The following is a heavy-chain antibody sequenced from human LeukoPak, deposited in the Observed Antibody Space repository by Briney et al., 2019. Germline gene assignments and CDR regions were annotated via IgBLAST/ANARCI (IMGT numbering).Heavy chain of an antibody. CDR3: ARNPMTTVTQRDYYYYMDV. D-gene: IGHD4-17*01. CDR2: ISAYNGNT. CDR1: GYTFTSYG. Sequence: ASVKVSCKASGYTFTSYGISWVRQAPGQGLEWMGWISAYNGNTNYAQTLQGRVTMTTDTSTSTAYMELRSLRSDDTAVYYCARNPMTTVTQRDYYYYMDVWGKGTTVTVSS. V-gene: IGHV1-18*01. J-gene: IGHJ6*03.